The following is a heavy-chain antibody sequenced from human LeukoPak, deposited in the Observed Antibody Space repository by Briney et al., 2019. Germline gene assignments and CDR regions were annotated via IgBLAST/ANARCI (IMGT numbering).Heavy chain of an antibody. J-gene: IGHJ6*03. CDR3: ARGTGSSSFMYYYYYMDV. CDR2: IYYSGST. Sequence: SETLSLTCAVYGGSFSGYYWSRIRQPPGKGLEWIGYIYYSGSTNYNPSLKSRVTISVDTSKNQFSLKLSSVTAADTAVYYCARGTGSSSFMYYYYYMDVWGKGTTVTVSS. CDR1: GGSFSGYY. D-gene: IGHD6-13*01. V-gene: IGHV4-59*13.